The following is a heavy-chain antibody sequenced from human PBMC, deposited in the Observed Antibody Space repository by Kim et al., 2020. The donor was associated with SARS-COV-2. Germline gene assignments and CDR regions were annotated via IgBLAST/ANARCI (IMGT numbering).Heavy chain of an antibody. D-gene: IGHD3-10*01. CDR2: MNPNSGNT. CDR3: ARGNSGGYYGSGSYLPYYYYYGMDV. J-gene: IGHJ6*02. Sequence: ASVKVSCKASGYTFTSYDINWVRQATGQGLEWMGWMNPNSGNTGYAQKFQGRVTMTRNTSISTAYMELSSLRSEDTAVYYCARGNSGGYYGSGSYLPYYYYYGMDVWGQGTTVTVSS. CDR1: GYTFTSYD. V-gene: IGHV1-8*01.